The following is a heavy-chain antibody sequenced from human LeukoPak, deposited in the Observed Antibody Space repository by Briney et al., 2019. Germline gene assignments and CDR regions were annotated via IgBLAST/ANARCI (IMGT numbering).Heavy chain of an antibody. CDR3: AISDYYDSRATEYFQH. D-gene: IGHD3-22*01. Sequence: PSETLSLTCTVSGGSISSDYGSWIRQPPGKGLEWIGYIYYSGSTNYNPSLKSRVTISVDTSKNQFSLKLSSVTAADTAVYYCAISDYYDSRATEYFQHWGQGTLVTVSS. CDR1: GGSISSDY. CDR2: IYYSGST. V-gene: IGHV4-59*01. J-gene: IGHJ1*01.